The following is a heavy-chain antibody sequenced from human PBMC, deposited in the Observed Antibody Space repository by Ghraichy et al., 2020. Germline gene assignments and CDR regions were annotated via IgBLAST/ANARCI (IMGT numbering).Heavy chain of an antibody. J-gene: IGHJ4*02. Sequence: GGSLRLSCEVSGFLLRPYILTWIRQAPGKGLEWVSYRSNYESTIFYAASVKGRFTISRDNAKNSRNLQMNSLRDDDSGVYYCVRAMAVAGTAYFDYWGTGTLVTVSS. CDR1: GFLLRPYI. CDR2: RSNYESTI. V-gene: IGHV3-48*02. D-gene: IGHD6-19*01. CDR3: VRAMAVAGTAYFDY.